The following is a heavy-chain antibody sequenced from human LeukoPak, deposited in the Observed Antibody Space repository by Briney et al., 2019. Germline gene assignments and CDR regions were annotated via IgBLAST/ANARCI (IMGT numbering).Heavy chain of an antibody. J-gene: IGHJ4*02. D-gene: IGHD7-27*01. CDR1: GFTFSTYT. V-gene: IGHV3-48*01. Sequence: GGSLRLSCAASGFTFSTYTMNWVRQAPGKGLEWVSFINTKSKTIYYADSVKGRFTISRDNGKSSLYLQMNSLRAEDTALYYCVRDRHWAFDYWGQGTLVTVSS. CDR2: INTKSKTI. CDR3: VRDRHWAFDY.